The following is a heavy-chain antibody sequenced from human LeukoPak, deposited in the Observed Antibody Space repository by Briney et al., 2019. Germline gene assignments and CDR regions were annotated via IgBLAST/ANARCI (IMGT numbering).Heavy chain of an antibody. CDR2: ISGSGGST. D-gene: IGHD1-26*01. CDR1: GFTFSSYA. Sequence: PGGSLRLSCASSGFTFSSYAMSWVRQAPGKGLEWVSAISGSGGSTYYADSVKGRFTISRDNSKNTLYLQMHSLRAEDTAVYYCAKVGSGSSHYYYYMDVWGKGTTVTVSS. J-gene: IGHJ6*03. V-gene: IGHV3-23*01. CDR3: AKVGSGSSHYYYYMDV.